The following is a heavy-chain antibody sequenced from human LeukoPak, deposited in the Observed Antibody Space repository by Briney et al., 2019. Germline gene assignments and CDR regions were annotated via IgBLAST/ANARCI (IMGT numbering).Heavy chain of an antibody. Sequence: GGSLRLSCAASGFIFSNFAISWVRQAPGKGLEWVSGISESGDKTYYTDSVKGRFTISRDNSKNTLYLQMNSLRAEDTAVYYCARNYPGDYWGQGTLVTVSS. CDR2: ISESGDKT. CDR3: ARNYPGDY. V-gene: IGHV3-23*01. J-gene: IGHJ4*02. D-gene: IGHD5-24*01. CDR1: GFIFSNFA.